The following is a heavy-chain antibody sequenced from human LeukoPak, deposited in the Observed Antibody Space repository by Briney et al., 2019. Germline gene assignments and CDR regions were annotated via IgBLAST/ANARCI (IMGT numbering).Heavy chain of an antibody. D-gene: IGHD2-2*02. J-gene: IGHJ6*03. CDR2: INHSGST. V-gene: IGHV4-34*01. CDR3: ARAVGYCSSTSCYTYYYYYYMDV. Sequence: SETLSLTCAVYGGSFRGYYWSWLRQPPGRGLEGIGEINHSGSTNYNPSLKSQVTISVDTSKNQFSLKLSSVTAADTAVYYCARAVGYCSSTSCYTYYYYYYMDVWGKGTTVTVSS. CDR1: GGSFRGYY.